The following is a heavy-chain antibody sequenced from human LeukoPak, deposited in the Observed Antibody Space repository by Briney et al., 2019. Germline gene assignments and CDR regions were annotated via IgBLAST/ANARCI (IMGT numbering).Heavy chain of an antibody. CDR3: ARDGEVGSYSSSWYYFDY. CDR1: GYTFTSYA. V-gene: IGHV7-4-1*02. CDR2: INTNTGNP. Sequence: PGGSLRLSCAASGYTFTSYAMNWVRQAPGQGREWMGWINTNTGNPTYAQGFTGRFVFSLDTSVSTAYLQISSLKAEDTAVYYCARDGEVGSYSSSWYYFDYWGQGTLVTVSS. J-gene: IGHJ4*02. D-gene: IGHD6-13*01.